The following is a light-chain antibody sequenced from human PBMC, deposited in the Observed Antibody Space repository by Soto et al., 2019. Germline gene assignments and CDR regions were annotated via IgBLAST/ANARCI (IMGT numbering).Light chain of an antibody. CDR3: QQYDNLPLT. V-gene: IGKV1-33*01. J-gene: IGKJ4*01. CDR2: DAS. CDR1: QDIKNY. Sequence: DIQMTQSPSSLSASVGDRVTITCQASQDIKNYLNWYQQKSGKAPKLLIYDASDLETGVPSRFSGSGSGTDFTVNINSLQPEDIATYYCQQYDNLPLTFGGGTKVEIK.